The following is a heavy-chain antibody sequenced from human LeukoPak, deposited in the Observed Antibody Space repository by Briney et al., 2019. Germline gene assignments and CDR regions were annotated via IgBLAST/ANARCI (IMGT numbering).Heavy chain of an antibody. CDR3: AKGKRYPDY. Sequence: TGGSLRLSCAASGFTFSDYYMSWIRQAPGKGLGWVASLNLDGSDKYYVDSVKGRFTISRDNAKNSLYLQMDSLRVEDTAVYYCAKGKRYPDYWGQGTLVTVSS. D-gene: IGHD1-1*01. CDR2: LNLDGSDK. V-gene: IGHV3-7*03. J-gene: IGHJ4*02. CDR1: GFTFSDYY.